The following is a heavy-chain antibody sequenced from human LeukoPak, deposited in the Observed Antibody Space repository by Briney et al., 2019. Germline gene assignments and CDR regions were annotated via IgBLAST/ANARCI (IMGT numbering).Heavy chain of an antibody. V-gene: IGHV1-69*02. CDR1: GGTFSSYT. J-gene: IGHJ3*02. CDR3: ARGGSGSYDAFDI. CDR2: IIPILGMA. D-gene: IGHD1-26*01. Sequence: ASVKVSCKASGGTFSSYTISWVRQAPGQGLEWMGRIIPILGMANYAQKFQGRVTITADESTSTAYMELSSLRSEDTAVYYCARGGSGSYDAFDIWGQGTMVTVSS.